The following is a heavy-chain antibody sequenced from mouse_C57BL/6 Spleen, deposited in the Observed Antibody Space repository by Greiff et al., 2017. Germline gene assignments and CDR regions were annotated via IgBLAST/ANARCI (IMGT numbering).Heavy chain of an antibody. D-gene: IGHD1-1*01. V-gene: IGHV14-2*01. CDR2: IDPEGGAT. CDR1: GFNIKDYY. J-gene: IGHJ4*01. CDR3: DYGRSTYAMED. Sequence: EVQLQQSGAELVKPGASVKLSCTASGFNIKDYYMHWVKQRTEQGLEWIGRIDPEGGATKYAPKFQGKATITADTSSHTAYLQLSSLTSEDTAVYYCDYGRSTYAMEDWGQGTSVTVSS.